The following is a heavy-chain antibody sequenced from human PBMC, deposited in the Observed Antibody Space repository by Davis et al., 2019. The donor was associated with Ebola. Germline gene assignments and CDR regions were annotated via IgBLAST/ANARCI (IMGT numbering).Heavy chain of an antibody. D-gene: IGHD4-17*01. V-gene: IGHV4-59*12. CDR3: AREEGRYGDQNWFDP. CDR1: GGSISSYY. J-gene: IGHJ5*02. Sequence: SETLSLTCTVSGGSISSYYWSWIRQPPGKGLEWIGYIYYSGSTNYNPSLKSRVTISVDTSKNQFSLKLSSVTAADTAVYYCAREEGRYGDQNWFDPWGQGTLVTVSS. CDR2: IYYSGST.